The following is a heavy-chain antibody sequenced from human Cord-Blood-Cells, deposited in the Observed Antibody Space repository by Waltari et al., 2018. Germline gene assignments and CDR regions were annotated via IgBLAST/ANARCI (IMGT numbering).Heavy chain of an antibody. CDR2: ISGRGGSK. V-gene: IGHV3-23*01. Sequence: EVQLLESGGGLVQPGGSLRLSCAASGFTFSSYAMSWVRQAPGKGWEWVSAISGRGGSKYYADSVKGRFTISRDNSKNTLYLQMNSLRAEDTAVYYCAKVRSSSWYWFDPWGQGTLVTVSS. CDR1: GFTFSSYA. CDR3: AKVRSSSWYWFDP. J-gene: IGHJ5*02. D-gene: IGHD6-13*01.